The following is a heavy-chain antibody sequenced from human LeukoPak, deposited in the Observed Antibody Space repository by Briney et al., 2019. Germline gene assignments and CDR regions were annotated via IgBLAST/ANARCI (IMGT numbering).Heavy chain of an antibody. CDR1: GGSIGSSSYY. D-gene: IGHD3-3*01. Sequence: PSETLSLSCTVSGGSIGSSSYYWGWIRQSPGKDLEWIGTIYFDGNTFYNPSLKSRVTISVDMSKSQFSLKLSSVTAADTAIYYCAAENGNFWIGYHYFEDWGQGTLVSVSS. V-gene: IGHV4-39*01. J-gene: IGHJ4*02. CDR3: AAENGNFWIGYHYFED. CDR2: IYFDGNT.